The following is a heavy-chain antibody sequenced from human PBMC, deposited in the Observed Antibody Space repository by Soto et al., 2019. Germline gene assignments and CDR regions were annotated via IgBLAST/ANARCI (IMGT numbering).Heavy chain of an antibody. CDR1: GFTFSTYG. D-gene: IGHD5-18*01. Sequence: QVQLVESGGGVVEPGKSLRLSCAASGFTFSTYGMHCVRQAPGKGLEWVAVIWYDGSNKYHGGSLKGRFTISRENSKNALYLQINNLRAEDTAVYYCGRDGALGDTAVVVSWGQGTLVTVSS. CDR3: GRDGALGDTAVVVS. CDR2: IWYDGSNK. V-gene: IGHV3-33*01. J-gene: IGHJ4*02.